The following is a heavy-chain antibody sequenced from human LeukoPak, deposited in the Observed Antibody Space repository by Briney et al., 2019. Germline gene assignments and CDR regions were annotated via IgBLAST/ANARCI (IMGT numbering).Heavy chain of an antibody. CDR2: IYHSGST. CDR1: GGSISSGGYS. V-gene: IGHV4-30-2*01. J-gene: IGHJ4*02. D-gene: IGHD3-16*01. CDR3: EREPRGGGGFDY. Sequence: PSQTLSLTCAVSGGSISSGGYSWSWIRQPPGKGLEWIGYIYHSGSTYYNPSLKSRVTISVDRSKNQFSLKLSSVTAADTAVYYCEREPRGGGGFDYWGQGTLVTVSS.